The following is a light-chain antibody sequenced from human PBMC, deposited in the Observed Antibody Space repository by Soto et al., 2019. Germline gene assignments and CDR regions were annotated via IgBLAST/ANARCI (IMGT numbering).Light chain of an antibody. Sequence: DIQMTQSPSTLSASVGDRVTITCRASQSISSWLAWYQQKPGKAPKLLIYDASSLESGVPSRFSGSGSGTEFTLTSSSLQADDFATYYCQQYNSYWTFRQGTKVEIK. V-gene: IGKV1-5*01. CDR2: DAS. CDR3: QQYNSYWT. J-gene: IGKJ1*01. CDR1: QSISSW.